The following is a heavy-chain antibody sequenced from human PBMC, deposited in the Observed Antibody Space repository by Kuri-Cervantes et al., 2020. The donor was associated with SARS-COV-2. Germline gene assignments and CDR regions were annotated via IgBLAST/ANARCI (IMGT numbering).Heavy chain of an antibody. V-gene: IGHV4-39*06. CDR1: GCSISSSSYY. CDR2: IYYSGST. D-gene: IGHD6-19*01. Sequence: SETLSLTCTVPGCSISSSSYYWGWIRQPPGKGLEWIGSIYYSGSTYYNPSLKSRVTISVDTSKNQFPLKLSSVTAADTAVYYCATISASYSSGWYALYWGQGTLVTVSS. CDR3: ATISASYSSGWYALY. J-gene: IGHJ4*02.